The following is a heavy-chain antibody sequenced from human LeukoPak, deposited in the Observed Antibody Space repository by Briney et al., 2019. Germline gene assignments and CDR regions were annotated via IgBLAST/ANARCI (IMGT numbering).Heavy chain of an antibody. CDR3: ARPNSGSYLAEREGDAFDI. Sequence: GESLKISCEASGYSFTSHWIGWVRQMPGKGLESMGIIYPGDSDTRYSPSFQGQVSISADKSISTAYLQWSSLKVSDTAMYYCARPNSGSYLAEREGDAFDIWGQGTMVTVSS. CDR2: IYPGDSDT. CDR1: GYSFTSHW. J-gene: IGHJ3*02. V-gene: IGHV5-51*01. D-gene: IGHD1-26*01.